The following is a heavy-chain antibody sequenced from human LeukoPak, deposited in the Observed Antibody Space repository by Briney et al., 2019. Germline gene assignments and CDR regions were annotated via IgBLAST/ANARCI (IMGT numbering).Heavy chain of an antibody. CDR3: ARDQDSSSWPHFDY. J-gene: IGHJ4*02. Sequence: SETLSLTCTVSGGSISSYYWSWIQQPAGKGLEWIGRIYTSGSTNYNPSLKSRVTMSVDTSKNQFSLKLSSVTAADTAVYYCARDQDSSSWPHFDYWGQGTLVTVSS. V-gene: IGHV4-4*07. D-gene: IGHD6-13*01. CDR2: IYTSGST. CDR1: GGSISSYY.